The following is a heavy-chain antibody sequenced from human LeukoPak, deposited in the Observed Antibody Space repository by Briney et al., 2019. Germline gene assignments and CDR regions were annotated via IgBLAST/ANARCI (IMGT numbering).Heavy chain of an antibody. Sequence: PSETLPLTCTVSGGSISSSSYYWGWIRQPPGKGLEWIGEINYSGSTNYNPSLKSRVTISVDTSKNQFSLKMNSVTAADTAVYYCARGQWFRAFWSRGTPVTVSS. V-gene: IGHV4-39*07. D-gene: IGHD3-10*01. CDR2: INYSGST. J-gene: IGHJ4*02. CDR1: GGSISSSSYY. CDR3: ARGQWFRAF.